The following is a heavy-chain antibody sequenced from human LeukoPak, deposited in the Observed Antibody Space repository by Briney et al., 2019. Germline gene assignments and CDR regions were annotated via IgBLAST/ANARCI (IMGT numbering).Heavy chain of an antibody. CDR2: LFYSGST. D-gene: IGHD3-22*01. J-gene: IGHJ4*02. V-gene: IGHV4-59*01. Sequence: PSETLSLTCTVSGGSISSYYWSWIRQPPGKGLEWIAYLFYSGSTDYNPSLESRVTISVDTSKNQFSLKLSSVTAADTAVYYCARGKDSSGYSYYFDYWGQGTLVTVSS. CDR1: GGSISSYY. CDR3: ARGKDSSGYSYYFDY.